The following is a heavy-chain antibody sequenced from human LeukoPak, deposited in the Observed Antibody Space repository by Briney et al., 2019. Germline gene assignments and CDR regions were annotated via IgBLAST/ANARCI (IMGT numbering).Heavy chain of an antibody. J-gene: IGHJ4*02. D-gene: IGHD5-24*01. CDR2: ISYSGST. V-gene: IGHV4-61*01. CDR3: AAWQTIIFDY. Sequence: SETLSLTCTVSGGSVTSGNYHWTWIRQSPGKGLEWIGYISYSGSTDYNPSLRGRVTMSLDRPRNQFSLKLYSVSAADTAVYYCAAWQTIIFDYWGQGSLVTVSS. CDR1: GGSVTSGNYH.